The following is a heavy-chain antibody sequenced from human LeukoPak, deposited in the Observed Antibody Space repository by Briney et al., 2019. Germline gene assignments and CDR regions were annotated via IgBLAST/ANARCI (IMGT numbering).Heavy chain of an antibody. D-gene: IGHD7-27*01. J-gene: IGHJ2*01. V-gene: IGHV1-24*01. Sequence: GASVKVSCKVSGYNSNELSMHWVRQAPGKGLEWMGGFDPEDGERIYAQKFQGRITLTEDTSTDIAYMELSSLRSEDTAVYYCATERTSTGDVWYFDLWGRGTLVTVSS. CDR3: ATERTSTGDVWYFDL. CDR1: GYNSNELS. CDR2: FDPEDGER.